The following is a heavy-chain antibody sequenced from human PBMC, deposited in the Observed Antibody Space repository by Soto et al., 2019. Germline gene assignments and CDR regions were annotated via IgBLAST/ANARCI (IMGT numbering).Heavy chain of an antibody. J-gene: IGHJ5*02. Sequence: PSEPLSLTYTLSGSPTSRRGYYWSWIRQHPGKGLEWIGYIYYSGSTYYNPSLKSRVTILVDTSKNQFSLKLSSVTAADTAVYYCAREDRGVVVTWGQG. CDR2: IYYSGST. CDR3: AREDRGVVVT. V-gene: IGHV4-31*03. CDR1: GSPTSRRGYY. D-gene: IGHD3-22*01.